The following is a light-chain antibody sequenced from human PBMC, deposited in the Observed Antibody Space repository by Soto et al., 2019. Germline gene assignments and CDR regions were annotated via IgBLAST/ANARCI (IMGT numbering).Light chain of an antibody. CDR2: GNR. CDR1: NSNLGAGYD. CDR3: QAYAYSLTAFV. J-gene: IGLJ3*02. V-gene: IGLV1-40*01. Sequence: QSVLTQPPSVSGAPGQTVTISCTGNNSNLGAGYDVHWYQQLPGAAPKLVIFGNRNRPSGVSERFSGSKSGTSASLAISGLQAEDEADYYCQAYAYSLTAFVFGGGTKLTVL.